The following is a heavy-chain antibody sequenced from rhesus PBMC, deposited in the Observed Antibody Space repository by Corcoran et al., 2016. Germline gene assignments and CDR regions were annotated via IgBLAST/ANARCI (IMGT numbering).Heavy chain of an antibody. Sequence: QVQLQESGPGLVKPSETLSLTCAVSGGSISGSWWSWIRQPPGKGVEWIGRIDSRGNTDHNPTLKRRVTISRETSTKQCSLKLSSVTAADTAVYYCARETLEYSNYWYFDLWGPGTPITISS. CDR3: ARETLEYSNYWYFDL. V-gene: IGHV4-160*01. CDR2: IDSRGNT. D-gene: IGHD4-23*01. J-gene: IGHJ2*01. CDR1: GGSISGSW.